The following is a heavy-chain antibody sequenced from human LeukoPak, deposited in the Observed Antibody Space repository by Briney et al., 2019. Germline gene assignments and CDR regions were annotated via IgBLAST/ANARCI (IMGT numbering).Heavy chain of an antibody. CDR2: IFSRSESI. CDR3: ARDFLHSSTSRPFDY. J-gene: IGHJ4*02. CDR1: GFTFGAYT. Sequence: GGSLRLSCAASGFTFGAYTMNRVRQAPGKGLEWVSCIFSRSESIFYADSVKGRFTISRDNAKNSLYLQMDSLRAEDTAVYYCARDFLHSSTSRPFDYWGQGTLVTVSS. V-gene: IGHV3-21*01. D-gene: IGHD2-2*01.